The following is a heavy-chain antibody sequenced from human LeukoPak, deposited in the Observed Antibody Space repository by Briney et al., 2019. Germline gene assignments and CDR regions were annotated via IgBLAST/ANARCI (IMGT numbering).Heavy chain of an antibody. V-gene: IGHV1-69*06. CDR2: IIPIFGTA. J-gene: IGHJ5*02. CDR1: GGTFSSYA. D-gene: IGHD3-22*01. CDR3: ATASRRRYYYDSSGLRNNWFDP. Sequence: GASVKVSCKASGGTFSSYAISWGRQAPGQGLEWMGGIIPIFGTANYAQKFQGRVTITADKSTSTAYMELSSLRSEDTAVYYCATASRRRYYYDSSGLRNNWFDPWGQGTLVTVSS.